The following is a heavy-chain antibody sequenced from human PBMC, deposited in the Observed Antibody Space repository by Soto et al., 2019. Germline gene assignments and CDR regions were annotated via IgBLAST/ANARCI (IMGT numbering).Heavy chain of an antibody. CDR3: ASVLGAAASLDAFDI. V-gene: IGHV4-39*01. D-gene: IGHD1-26*01. Sequence: SLTLSLTCTVSSDSICSRISSYYLKRIRQPPGMGLEWIGSIYYSGTTYHNPSLKSRVTISLDTSKNQFSLKLSSVTASDTAVYYCASVLGAAASLDAFDIWGQGTLVTVSS. CDR1: SDSICSRISSYY. CDR2: IYYSGTT. J-gene: IGHJ3*02.